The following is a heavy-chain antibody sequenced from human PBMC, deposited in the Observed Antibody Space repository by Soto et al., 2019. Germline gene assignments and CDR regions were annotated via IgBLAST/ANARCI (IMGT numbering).Heavy chain of an antibody. V-gene: IGHV5-10-1*01. Sequence: CKGSGYSFTSYWITWGRQMPGKGLEWMGRIDPSDSYTNYSPSFQGHVTISADKSISTAYLQWGSLKASDTAMYYCARHTYCGGDCYMDVWGQGTTVTVSS. CDR2: IDPSDSYT. CDR1: GYSFTSYW. J-gene: IGHJ6*02. D-gene: IGHD2-21*02. CDR3: ARHTYCGGDCYMDV.